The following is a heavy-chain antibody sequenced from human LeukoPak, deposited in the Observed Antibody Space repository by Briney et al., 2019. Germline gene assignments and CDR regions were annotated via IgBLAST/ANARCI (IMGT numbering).Heavy chain of an antibody. CDR2: IRQDGSDK. D-gene: IGHD3-10*01. CDR1: GFTFSDVW. V-gene: IGHV3-7*03. J-gene: IGHJ4*02. Sequence: GGSLRLSCAASGFTFSDVWMSWVRQAPGKGLKWVANIRQDGSDKYYADSVKGRFTISRDNAENSLYLQMNSLRAEDTAVYYCARDVHYYGSGSYYNNWGQGTLVTVSS. CDR3: ARDVHYYGSGSYYNN.